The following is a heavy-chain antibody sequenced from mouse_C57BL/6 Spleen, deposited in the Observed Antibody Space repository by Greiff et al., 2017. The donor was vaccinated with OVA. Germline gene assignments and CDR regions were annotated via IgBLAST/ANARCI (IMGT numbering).Heavy chain of an antibody. CDR2: IYPNSGST. J-gene: IGHJ2*01. Sequence: QVQLQQPGAELVKPGASVKLSCKASGYTFTSYRMHWVKQRPGQGLEWIGMIYPNSGSTNYNEKFKSKATLTVDKSSSTAYMQLSSLTSEDSAVDYCARHVTTVVAFDYWGQGTTLTVSS. V-gene: IGHV1-64*01. CDR3: ARHVTTVVAFDY. D-gene: IGHD1-1*01. CDR1: GYTFTSYR.